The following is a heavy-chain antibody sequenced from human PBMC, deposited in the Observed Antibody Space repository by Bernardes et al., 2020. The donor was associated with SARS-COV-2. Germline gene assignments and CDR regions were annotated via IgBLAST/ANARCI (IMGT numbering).Heavy chain of an antibody. D-gene: IGHD3-10*01. CDR1: SGSISSSRYY. V-gene: IGHV4-39*01. CDR3: ARTSLLPRGGFDY. Sequence: LSLTCTVSSGSISSSRYYWGWIRQPPGKGLEWIGSIFYSGTTYYNPSLKSRVTISVDTSKNQFSLKLSSVTAADTAVYYCARTSLLPRGGFDYWGQGTLVTVSS. J-gene: IGHJ4*02. CDR2: IFYSGTT.